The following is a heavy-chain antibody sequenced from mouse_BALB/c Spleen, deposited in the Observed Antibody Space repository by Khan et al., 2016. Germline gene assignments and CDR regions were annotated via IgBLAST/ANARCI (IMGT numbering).Heavy chain of an antibody. CDR3: ARWLRRDWYFDV. CDR1: GYTFSSYW. D-gene: IGHD2-2*01. V-gene: IGHV1-9*01. J-gene: IGHJ1*01. CDR2: ILPRTGST. Sequence: QIRLQQSGAELMKPGASVKISCKATGYTFSSYWIEWIKQRPGHGLEWIGEILPRTGSTKSNEKFKGKATFTADTSSNTAYLQLSSLASEDSAVYYCARWLRRDWYFDVWGGGTTVTVSS.